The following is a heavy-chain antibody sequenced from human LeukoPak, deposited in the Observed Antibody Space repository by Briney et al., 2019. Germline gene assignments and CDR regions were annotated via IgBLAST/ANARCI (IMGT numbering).Heavy chain of an antibody. CDR1: GGSISSSTYS. V-gene: IGHV4-39*02. Sequence: SETLSLTCSVSGGSISSSTYSWGWIRQPPGKGLEWIGSIYYSGSTYYNPSLKSRVTISVDTSKNQFSLKLSSVTAADTAVYYCAKDFKELVRLWGTPRYYYYMDVWGKGTTVTVSS. J-gene: IGHJ6*03. CDR3: AKDFKELVRLWGTPRYYYYMDV. D-gene: IGHD6-13*01. CDR2: IYYSGST.